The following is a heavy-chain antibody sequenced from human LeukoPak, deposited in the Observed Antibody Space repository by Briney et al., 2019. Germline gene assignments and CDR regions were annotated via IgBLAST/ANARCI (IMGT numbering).Heavy chain of an antibody. V-gene: IGHV4-38-2*02. J-gene: IGHJ4*02. CDR2: IYHSGST. D-gene: IGHD1-14*01. Sequence: PSETLSLTCTVSGYSISSGYYWGWIRQPPGKGLEWIGSIYHSGSTYYNPSLKSRVTISVDTSKNQFSLKLSSVTAADTAVYYCARLTGKAPYWGQGTLVTVSS. CDR3: ARLTGKAPY. CDR1: GYSISSGYY.